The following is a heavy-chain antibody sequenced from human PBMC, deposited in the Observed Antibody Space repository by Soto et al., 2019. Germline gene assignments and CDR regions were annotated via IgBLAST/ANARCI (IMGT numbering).Heavy chain of an antibody. Sequence: SETLSLTCTVSGGSISSGRYYWSWIRQHPGKGLEWIGYIYYSGSTYYNPSLKSRVTISVDTSKNQFSLKLSSVTAADTAVYYCASDSSGYYYLDYWGQGTLVTVSS. J-gene: IGHJ4*02. CDR1: GGSISSGRYY. CDR2: IYYSGST. D-gene: IGHD3-22*01. V-gene: IGHV4-31*03. CDR3: ASDSSGYYYLDY.